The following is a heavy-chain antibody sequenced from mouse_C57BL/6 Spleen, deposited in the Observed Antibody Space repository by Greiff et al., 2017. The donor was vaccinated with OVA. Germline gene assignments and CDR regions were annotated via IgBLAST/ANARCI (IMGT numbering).Heavy chain of an antibody. D-gene: IGHD1-1*01. Sequence: QVQLKQPGAELVKPGASVKLSCKASGYTFTSYWMQWVKQRPGQGLEWIGEIDPSDSYTNYNQKFKGKATLTVDTSSSTAYMQRSSLTSEDSAVYYCARRGGSSLWFAYWGQGTLVTVSA. CDR2: IDPSDSYT. V-gene: IGHV1-50*01. J-gene: IGHJ3*01. CDR3: ARRGGSSLWFAY. CDR1: GYTFTSYW.